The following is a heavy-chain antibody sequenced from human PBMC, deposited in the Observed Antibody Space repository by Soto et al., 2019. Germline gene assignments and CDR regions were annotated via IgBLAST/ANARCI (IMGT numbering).Heavy chain of an antibody. D-gene: IGHD2-21*01. V-gene: IGHV4-34*01. CDR3: ARDKIPGLFDY. J-gene: IGHJ4*02. CDR2: INHSGST. Sequence: SETLSLTCAVYGRSFSGYYWTWIRQPPGTGLEWIGEINHSGSTNYNPSLKSRVTISVDTSKNQFSLKLTSVTAADTAVYYCARDKIPGLFDYWGQGTLVTVSS. CDR1: GRSFSGYY.